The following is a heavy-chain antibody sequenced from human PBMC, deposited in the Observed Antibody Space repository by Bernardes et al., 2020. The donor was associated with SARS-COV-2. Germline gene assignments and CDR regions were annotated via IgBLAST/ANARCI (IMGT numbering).Heavy chain of an antibody. CDR1: GFTFSSYA. J-gene: IGHJ6*02. D-gene: IGHD4-17*01. CDR3: AKDGLPVDYGDYNYYGMDV. V-gene: IGHV3-23*01. CDR2: ISGSGGST. Sequence: GSLRLSCAASGFTFSSYAMSWVRQAPGKGLEWVSAISGSGGSTYYADSVKGRFTISRDNSKNTLYLQMNSLRAEDTAVYYCAKDGLPVDYGDYNYYGMDVWGQGTTVTVSS.